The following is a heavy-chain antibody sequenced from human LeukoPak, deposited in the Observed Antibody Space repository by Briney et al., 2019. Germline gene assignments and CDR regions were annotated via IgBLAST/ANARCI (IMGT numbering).Heavy chain of an antibody. V-gene: IGHV1-69*13. CDR2: IIPIFGTA. D-gene: IGHD3-22*01. Sequence: SVKVSCKASGGTFTSYAISWVRQAPGQGLEWMGGIIPIFGTANYAQKFQGRVTITADESTSTAYMELSSLRSEDTAVYYCARGLDYYDSSGYYSDYWGQGTLVTVSS. J-gene: IGHJ4*02. CDR1: GGTFTSYA. CDR3: ARGLDYYDSSGYYSDY.